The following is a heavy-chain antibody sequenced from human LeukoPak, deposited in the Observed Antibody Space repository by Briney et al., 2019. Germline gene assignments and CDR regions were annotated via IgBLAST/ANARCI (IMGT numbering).Heavy chain of an antibody. D-gene: IGHD2-8*01. J-gene: IGHJ4*02. CDR3: ARDPGDCSNGTCYLFDY. V-gene: IGHV4-38-2*02. CDR1: GYSISSGYY. CDR2: IYHSGST. Sequence: PSETLSLTCAVSGYSISSGYYWGWIRQPPGKGLEWIGSIYHSGSTYYNPSLKSRVTISVETSKNQFSLKLSSVTAADTAVYYCARDPGDCSNGTCYLFDYWGQGTLVTVPS.